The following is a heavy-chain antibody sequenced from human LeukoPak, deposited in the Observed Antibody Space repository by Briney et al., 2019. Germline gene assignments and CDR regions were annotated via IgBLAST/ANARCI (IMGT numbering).Heavy chain of an antibody. CDR2: ISSSGSTL. D-gene: IGHD6-19*01. CDR3: ARDPLYSSGWYPFDY. J-gene: IGHJ4*02. CDR1: GFTFSSYE. V-gene: IGHV3-48*03. Sequence: GGSLRLSCAASGFTFSSYEMNWVRQAPGKGLEWVSYISSSGSTLYYADSVKGRFTISRDNAKNSLYLQMNSLRAEDTAVYYCARDPLYSSGWYPFDYWGQGTLVTVSS.